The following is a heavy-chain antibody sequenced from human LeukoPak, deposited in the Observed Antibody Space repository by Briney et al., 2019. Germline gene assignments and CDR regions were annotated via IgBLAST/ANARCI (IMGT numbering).Heavy chain of an antibody. CDR3: AKNRGNYYYFDY. CDR2: ISSSSSYI. D-gene: IGHD4-11*01. V-gene: IGHV3-21*04. J-gene: IGHJ4*02. CDR1: GFTFSSDS. Sequence: PGGSLRLSCAASGFTFSSDSMNWVRQAPGKGLEWVSSISSSSSYIYYGDSVKGRFTISRDNSKNTLYLQMNSLRAEDTAVYYCAKNRGNYYYFDYWGQGTLVTVSS.